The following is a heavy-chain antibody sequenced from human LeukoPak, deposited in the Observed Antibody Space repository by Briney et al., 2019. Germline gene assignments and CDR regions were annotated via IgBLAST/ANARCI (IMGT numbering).Heavy chain of an antibody. J-gene: IGHJ4*02. V-gene: IGHV3-7*01. CDR3: ASLLGDKTIFDY. Sequence: GGSLRLSCAASGFIFSSRWMSWVRQAPGKGLEWVANIMRDGSEEYYVDSVKGRFTISRDNAKNSLYLQVNSLRAEDTAVYYCASLLGDKTIFDYWGQGTLVTVSS. D-gene: IGHD1-26*01. CDR1: GFIFSSRW. CDR2: IMRDGSEE.